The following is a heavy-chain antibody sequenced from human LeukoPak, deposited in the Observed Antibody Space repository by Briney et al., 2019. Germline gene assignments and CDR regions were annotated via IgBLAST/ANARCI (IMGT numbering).Heavy chain of an antibody. CDR1: GFTFSTYW. Sequence: GGSLRLSCAASGFTFSTYWMSWVRQAPGKGLEWVANIKQDGSEKYYVDSVKGRFTISRDNAKNSLYLQMNSLRAEDTAVYYCARVVGAGYFDLWGRGTLVTVSS. V-gene: IGHV3-7*01. CDR2: IKQDGSEK. D-gene: IGHD1-26*01. J-gene: IGHJ2*01. CDR3: ARVVGAGYFDL.